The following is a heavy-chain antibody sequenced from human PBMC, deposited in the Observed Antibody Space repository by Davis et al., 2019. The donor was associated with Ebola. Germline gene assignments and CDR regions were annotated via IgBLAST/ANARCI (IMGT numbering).Heavy chain of an antibody. D-gene: IGHD1-26*01. CDR3: ARGAIWRDYYYGMDV. CDR1: GFTFSSYA. V-gene: IGHV3-30*03. J-gene: IGHJ6*04. Sequence: GGSLRLSCAASGFTFSSYAMSWVRQAPGEGLEWVAVLSYDGSNEYYADSVKDRFTISRDNSKNSLYLQMNSLRAEDTAVYYCARGAIWRDYYYGMDVWGKGTTVTVSS. CDR2: LSYDGSNE.